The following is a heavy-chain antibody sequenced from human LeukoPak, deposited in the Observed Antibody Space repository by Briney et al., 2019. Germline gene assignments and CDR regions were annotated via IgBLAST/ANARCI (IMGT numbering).Heavy chain of an antibody. CDR3: ARGFTYYYDSSGYRPFDY. CDR1: GVSFSGYY. CDR2: INHSRST. V-gene: IGHV4-34*01. D-gene: IGHD3-22*01. Sequence: SEALSLTCAVYGVSFSGYYWSWLRQPPGKGLGRNGEINHSRSTNYNPSLKSRVTISVDTSKTQFSLKLSSVTAADTAVYYCARGFTYYYDSSGYRPFDYWGQGTLVTVSS. J-gene: IGHJ4*02.